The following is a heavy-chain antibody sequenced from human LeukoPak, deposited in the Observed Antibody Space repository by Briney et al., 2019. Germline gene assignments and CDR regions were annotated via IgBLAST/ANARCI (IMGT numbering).Heavy chain of an antibody. CDR3: ARGPWIQLWSSVYYYYYMDV. V-gene: IGHV4-39*07. D-gene: IGHD5-18*01. CDR2: IYYSGNT. CDR1: GVSISSSYSY. Sequence: SETLSLTCTVSGVSISSSYSYWGWIRQPPGMGLEWIGSIYYSGNTYYNASLKSRVTISVDTSKNQFSLKLSSVTAADTAVYYCARGPWIQLWSSVYYYYYMDVWGKGTTVTVSS. J-gene: IGHJ6*03.